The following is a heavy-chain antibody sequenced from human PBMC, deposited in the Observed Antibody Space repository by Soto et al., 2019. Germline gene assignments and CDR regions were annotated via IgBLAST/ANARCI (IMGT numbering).Heavy chain of an antibody. D-gene: IGHD5-12*01. CDR2: ISDSGGTT. CDR1: GFIFSSYA. Sequence: EVQLLESGGGLVQPGGSLRLSCAASGFIFSSYAMSWVRQAPGKGLEWVSSISDSGGTTYYADSVKGRFTISRDNSKNTLYLQMNSLRAEDTALYYCAKVKTWTYLDYWGQGTLVTVSS. CDR3: AKVKTWTYLDY. V-gene: IGHV3-23*01. J-gene: IGHJ4*02.